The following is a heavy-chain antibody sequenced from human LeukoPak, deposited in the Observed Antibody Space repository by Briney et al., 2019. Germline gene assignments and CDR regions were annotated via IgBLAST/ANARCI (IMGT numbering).Heavy chain of an antibody. D-gene: IGHD2-15*01. CDR3: ATEILYRKGDWFDP. Sequence: ASVKVSCKVSGYTLTELSMHWVRQAPGKGLEWMGGFDPEDGETIYAQKFQGRVTMTEDTSTDTAYMELSSLRSEDMAVYYCATEILYRKGDWFDPWGQGTLVTVSS. V-gene: IGHV1-24*01. J-gene: IGHJ5*02. CDR2: FDPEDGET. CDR1: GYTLTELS.